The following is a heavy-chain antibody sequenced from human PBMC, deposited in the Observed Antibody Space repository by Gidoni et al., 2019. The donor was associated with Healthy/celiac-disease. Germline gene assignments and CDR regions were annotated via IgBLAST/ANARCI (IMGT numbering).Heavy chain of an antibody. Sequence: EVQLVESGGGLVQPGGSLRLSCAASGFTVSSNYMSWVRQAPGKGLELVSVIYSGGSTYYADSVKGRFTISRDNSKNTLYLQMNSLRAEDTAVYYCARDPTPLYGDYYYYYGMDVWGQGTTVTVSS. CDR2: IYSGGST. CDR1: GFTVSSNY. CDR3: ARDPTPLYGDYYYYYGMDV. J-gene: IGHJ6*02. D-gene: IGHD4-17*01. V-gene: IGHV3-66*01.